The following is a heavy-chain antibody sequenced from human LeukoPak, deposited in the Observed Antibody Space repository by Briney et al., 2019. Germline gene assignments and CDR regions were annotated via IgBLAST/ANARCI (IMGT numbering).Heavy chain of an antibody. D-gene: IGHD3-10*01. J-gene: IGHJ4*02. CDR1: GFTFSSSA. Sequence: GGSLRLSCAASGFTFSSSAMSWVRQAPGKGLEWVSNISGSGSGGSTYYADSVKGRFTISRDNSKNTMDLQMNSLRVEDTAVYYCAKDEGTSVDGDYFDSWGQGILVTVSS. CDR3: AKDEGTSVDGDYFDS. CDR2: ISGSGSGGST. V-gene: IGHV3-23*01.